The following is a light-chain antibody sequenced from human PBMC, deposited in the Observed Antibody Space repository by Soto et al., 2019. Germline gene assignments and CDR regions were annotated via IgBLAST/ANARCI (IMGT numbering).Light chain of an antibody. J-gene: IGLJ1*01. CDR1: SRDVGGYNY. V-gene: IGLV2-14*01. CDR3: SSYTSINTRV. CDR2: DVR. Sequence: QSVLTQPASLAGSPGQPITISCTGTSRDVGGYNYVAWYQQHRGKAPNLIIYDVRHRPSGVSNRFSGSKSGNTASLTISGLQIEDEADYYCSSYTSINTRVFGTGTKVTVL.